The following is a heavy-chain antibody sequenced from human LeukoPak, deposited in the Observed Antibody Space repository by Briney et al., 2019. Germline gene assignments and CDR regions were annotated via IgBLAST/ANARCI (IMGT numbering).Heavy chain of an antibody. CDR3: ATYIRLWFRH. J-gene: IGHJ4*02. V-gene: IGHV4-39*01. D-gene: IGHD5-18*01. Sequence: PSETLSLTCTVSGGSISSSSYYWGWIRQPPGKGLEWIGSIYYSGSTYYNPSLKSRVTISVDTSKNQSSLKLSSVTAADTAVYYCATYIRLWFRHWGQGTLVTVSS. CDR2: IYYSGST. CDR1: GGSISSSSYY.